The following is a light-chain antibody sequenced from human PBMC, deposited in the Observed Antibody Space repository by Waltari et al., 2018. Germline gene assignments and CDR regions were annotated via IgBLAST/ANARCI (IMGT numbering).Light chain of an antibody. CDR2: DAS. CDR3: QQYDKFPLT. CDR1: QDIRNH. Sequence: DIDMTQLPPSLSASVGGRVTLTCRAIQDIRNHLNWYQHKPGRAPKLLVYDASQLESGVPSRFSGSRSGTYFTFTITSLQPEDTATYYCQQYDKFPLTFGGGTKVDI. J-gene: IGKJ4*01. V-gene: IGKV1-33*01.